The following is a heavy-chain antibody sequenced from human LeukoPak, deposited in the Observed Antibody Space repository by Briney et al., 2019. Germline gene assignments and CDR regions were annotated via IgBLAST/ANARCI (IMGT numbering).Heavy chain of an antibody. CDR1: GFTFTTYW. Sequence: GGSLRLSCAASGFTFTTYWMSWVRQAPGKGLEWVANIKQDGTEKYYVDSVKGRFTISRDNSKNTLYLQMNSLRAEDTAVYYCAKSSPPPLRYWGQGTLVTVSS. CDR3: AKSSPPPLRY. J-gene: IGHJ4*02. V-gene: IGHV3-7*03. CDR2: IKQDGTEK.